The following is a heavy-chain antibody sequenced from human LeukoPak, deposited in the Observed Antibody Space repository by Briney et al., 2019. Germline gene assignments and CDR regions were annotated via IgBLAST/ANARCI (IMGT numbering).Heavy chain of an antibody. CDR1: GFTLSSYN. D-gene: IGHD3-22*01. CDR3: ARVDYDRSGEDANAEYFQH. Sequence: GGSLRLSCAVSGFTLSSYNMNWVRQAPGKGLEWVSYISSTAYTIFYADSVKGRFTISRDNAKNSLYLQMNSLRAEDTAIYYCARVDYDRSGEDANAEYFQHWGQGTLVTVSS. CDR2: ISSTAYTI. J-gene: IGHJ1*01. V-gene: IGHV3-48*03.